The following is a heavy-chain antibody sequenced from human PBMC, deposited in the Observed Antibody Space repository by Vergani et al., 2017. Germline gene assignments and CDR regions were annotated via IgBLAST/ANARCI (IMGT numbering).Heavy chain of an antibody. CDR2: ISGPGLST. CDR1: GSTFSNSA. CDR3: ADRYGDDGFSPF. J-gene: IGHJ4*02. V-gene: IGHV3-23*01. Sequence: EVHLLESGGGLVQSGGSLRLSCAASGSTFSNSAVSWFRQAPGRGLAWVSSISGPGLSTYYADSVKGRFTISRDDSKNTVYLQINSLRAEDTAFYYCADRYGDDGFSPFWGQGTLVTVSS. D-gene: IGHD2-21*01.